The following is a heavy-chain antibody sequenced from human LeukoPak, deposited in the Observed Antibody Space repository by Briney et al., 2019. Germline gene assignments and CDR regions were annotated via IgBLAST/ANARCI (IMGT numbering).Heavy chain of an antibody. Sequence: GGSLRLSCAASGFTFSSYSMNWVHQAPGKGLEWVSSISSSSSYIYYADSVKGRFTISRDNAKNSLYLQMNSLRAEDTAVYYCAREASFYGDYDSFDYWGQGTLVTVSS. CDR1: GFTFSSYS. D-gene: IGHD4-17*01. CDR2: ISSSSSYI. CDR3: AREASFYGDYDSFDY. J-gene: IGHJ4*02. V-gene: IGHV3-21*01.